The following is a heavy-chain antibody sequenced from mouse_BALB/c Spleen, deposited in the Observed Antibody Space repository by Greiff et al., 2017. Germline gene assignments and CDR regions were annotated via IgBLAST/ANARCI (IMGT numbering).Heavy chain of an antibody. CDR2: IDPETGGT. V-gene: IGHV1-15*01. J-gene: IGHJ2*01. CDR3: TRYGLRSLFDY. CDR1: GYTFTDYE. D-gene: IGHD1-1*01. Sequence: QVQLQQSGAELVRPGASVTLSCKASGYTFTDYEMHWVKQTPVHGLEWIGAIDPETGGTAYNQKFKGKATLTADKSSSTAYMELRSLTSEDSAVYYCTRYGLRSLFDYWGQGTTLTVSS.